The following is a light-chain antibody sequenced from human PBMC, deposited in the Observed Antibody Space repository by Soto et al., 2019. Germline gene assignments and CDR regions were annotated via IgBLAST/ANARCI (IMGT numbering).Light chain of an antibody. J-gene: IGLJ2*01. CDR1: SGSIASNN. CDR3: QSYDSSTHHVV. Sequence: NFMLTQPHAVSESPGKTVTISCTRSSGSIASNNVQWYQQRPGSSPINVIYEGNQRPSGVSDRFSGSIDSSSNSASLSISGLKTEDEADYYCQSYDSSTHHVVFGGGTKLTVL. CDR2: EGN. V-gene: IGLV6-57*01.